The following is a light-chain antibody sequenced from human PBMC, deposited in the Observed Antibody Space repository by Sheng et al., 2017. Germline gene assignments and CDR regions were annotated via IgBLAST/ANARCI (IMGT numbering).Light chain of an antibody. J-gene: IGLJ1*01. CDR2: GNN. V-gene: IGLV1-44*01. CDR3: AAWDDNLNGFYV. CDR1: SSNIGSNT. Sequence: QSVLTQPPSASGTPGQRVTISCSGSSSNIGSNTVDWYQQLPGMAPKLLIYGNNHWPSGVPDRFSGSKSGTSASLAISGLQSEDEGDYYCAAWDDNLNGFYVFGTGTKVTVL.